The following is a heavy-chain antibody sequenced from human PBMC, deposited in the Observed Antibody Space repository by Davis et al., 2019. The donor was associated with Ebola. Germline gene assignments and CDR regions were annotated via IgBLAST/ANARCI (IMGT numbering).Heavy chain of an antibody. Sequence: GGSLRLSCAASGFTFSDYYMSWIRQAPGKGLEWVSSISSSSSYIYYADSVKGRFTISRDNAKNSLYLQMNSLRAEDTAVYYCARDSRLADIVVVPADYWGQGTLVTVSS. CDR1: GFTFSDYY. D-gene: IGHD2-2*01. V-gene: IGHV3-11*06. CDR3: ARDSRLADIVVVPADY. CDR2: ISSSSSYI. J-gene: IGHJ4*02.